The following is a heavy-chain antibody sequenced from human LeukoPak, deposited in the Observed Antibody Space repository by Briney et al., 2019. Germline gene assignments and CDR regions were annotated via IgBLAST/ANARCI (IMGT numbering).Heavy chain of an antibody. J-gene: IGHJ4*02. V-gene: IGHV3-7*01. CDR2: INHNGNVN. CDR3: ARTLLGDYGGY. Sequence: GGSLRLSCAASGFTFSSYWMNWARQAPGKGLEWVASINHNGNVNYYVDSVKGRFTISRDNAKNSLYLQMNSLRDEDTAVYYCARTLLGDYGGYWGQGTLVTVSS. D-gene: IGHD4-17*01. CDR1: GFTFSSYW.